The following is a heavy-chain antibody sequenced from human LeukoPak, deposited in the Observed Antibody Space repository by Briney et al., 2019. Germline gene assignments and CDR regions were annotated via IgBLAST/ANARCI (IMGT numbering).Heavy chain of an antibody. Sequence: ASVKVSCKVSGYTLTELSMHWVRQAPGKGLEWMGGFDPEDGETIYAQKFQGRVTMTEDTSTDTAYMELSSLRSEDTAVYYCAKDRGGSYDRSKIFDYWGQGTLVTVSS. CDR3: AKDRGGSYDRSKIFDY. J-gene: IGHJ4*02. CDR1: GYTLTELS. V-gene: IGHV1-24*01. CDR2: FDPEDGET. D-gene: IGHD1-26*01.